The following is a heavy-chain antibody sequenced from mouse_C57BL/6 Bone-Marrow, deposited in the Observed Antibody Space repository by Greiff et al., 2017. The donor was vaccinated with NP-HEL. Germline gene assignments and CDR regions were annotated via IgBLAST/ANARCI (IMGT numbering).Heavy chain of an antibody. J-gene: IGHJ2*01. CDR1: GFTFSSYA. CDR3: TRDGSFDY. Sequence: EVPLVESGAGLVKPGGSLKLSCAASGFTFSSYAMSWVRPTPEKRLEWVAYISRGGDCIYYADTVKGRYTISRDNARNTRYLQMSSLKSEDTAMYYCTRDGSFDYWGQGTTLTVSA. CDR2: ISRGGDCI. D-gene: IGHD2-3*01. V-gene: IGHV5-9-1*02.